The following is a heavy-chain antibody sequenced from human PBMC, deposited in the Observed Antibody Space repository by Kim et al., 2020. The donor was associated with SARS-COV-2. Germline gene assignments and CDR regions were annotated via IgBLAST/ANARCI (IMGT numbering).Heavy chain of an antibody. V-gene: IGHV1-69*13. CDR3: ARGPPTPGGSGSYYSYGMDV. D-gene: IGHD3-10*01. CDR2: IIPIFGTA. Sequence: SVKVSCKASGGTFSSYAISWVRQAPGQGLEWMGGIIPIFGTANYAQKFQGRVTITADESTSTAYMELSSLRSEDTAVYYCARGPPTPGGSGSYYSYGMDVWGQGTTVTVSS. J-gene: IGHJ6*02. CDR1: GGTFSSYA.